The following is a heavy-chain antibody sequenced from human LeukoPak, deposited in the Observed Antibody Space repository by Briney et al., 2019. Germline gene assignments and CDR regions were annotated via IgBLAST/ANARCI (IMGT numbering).Heavy chain of an antibody. CDR2: IIPILGIA. CDR3: ARGRSSWYGTNNWFDP. CDR1: GGTFSSYA. J-gene: IGHJ5*02. Sequence: GASVKVSCKASGGTFSSYAISWVRQAPGQGLEWMGRIIPILGIANYAQKFQGRVTITADKSTSTAYMELSSLRSEDTAVYYCARGRSSWYGTNNWFDPWGQGTLVTVSS. D-gene: IGHD6-13*01. V-gene: IGHV1-69*04.